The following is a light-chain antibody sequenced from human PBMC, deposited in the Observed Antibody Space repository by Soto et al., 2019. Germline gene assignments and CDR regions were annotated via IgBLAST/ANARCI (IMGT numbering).Light chain of an antibody. CDR2: AAS. CDR1: QSISSY. CDR3: QHSYSTPWT. V-gene: IGKV1-39*01. Sequence: DIQMTQSPSSLSASVGDRVTITCRASQSISSYLNWYQQKPGKAPKLLIYAASSLQSGVPSRFSGSGSVTYFTLTISSLQPADFATYDCQHSYSTPWTFGQVTEVDIK. J-gene: IGKJ1*01.